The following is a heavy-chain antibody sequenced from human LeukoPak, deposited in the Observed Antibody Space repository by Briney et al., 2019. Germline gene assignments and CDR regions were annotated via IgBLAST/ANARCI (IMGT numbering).Heavy chain of an antibody. CDR1: GYTFTSYY. CDR3: ARGHIVGAIDY. CDR2: INPSRSST. J-gene: IGHJ4*02. D-gene: IGHD2-15*01. V-gene: IGHV1-46*01. Sequence: GSLKVSCEASGYTFTSYYMHCVPQTPGQGREWMGIINPSRSSTSNAQKFQGRVTMTRDTSTSTAYMELSSMRSEDTAVYYCARGHIVGAIDYCGQGTLGSVSS.